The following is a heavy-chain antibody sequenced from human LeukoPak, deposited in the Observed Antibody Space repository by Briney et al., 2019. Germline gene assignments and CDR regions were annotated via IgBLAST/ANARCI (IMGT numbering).Heavy chain of an antibody. CDR3: ARVITFGGVIVIPFDY. Sequence: GGSLRLSCAASGFTFSSYGMTWVRQAPGKGLEWVSGISGSGDNTWYADSVKGRFTISRANSKKTLDLQMNSLRAEDTAVYYCARVITFGGVIVIPFDYWGQGTLVTVSS. CDR2: ISGSGDNT. V-gene: IGHV3-23*01. D-gene: IGHD3-16*02. CDR1: GFTFSSYG. J-gene: IGHJ4*02.